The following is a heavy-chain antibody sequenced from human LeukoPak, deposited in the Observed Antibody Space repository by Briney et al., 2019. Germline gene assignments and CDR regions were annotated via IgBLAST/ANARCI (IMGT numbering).Heavy chain of an antibody. D-gene: IGHD3-16*02. J-gene: IGHJ5*02. CDR1: GYTFTSYG. V-gene: IGHV1-18*01. CDR2: ISAYNGNT. CDR3: ARGRGDDYVWGSYRPSNWFDP. Sequence: ASVKVSCKASGYTFTSYGISWVRQAPGQGLEWMGWISAYNGNTNYAQKLQGRVTMTTGTSTSTAYMELRSLRSDDTAVYYCARGRGDDYVWGSYRPSNWFDPWGQGTLVTVSS.